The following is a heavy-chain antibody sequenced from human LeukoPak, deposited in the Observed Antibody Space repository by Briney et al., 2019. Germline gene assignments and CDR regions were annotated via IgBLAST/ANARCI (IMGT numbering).Heavy chain of an antibody. CDR3: ARHMYSGRYYGIDY. J-gene: IGHJ4*02. CDR2: IYDSGST. D-gene: IGHD1-26*01. V-gene: IGHV4-59*08. CDR1: GGSITSYY. Sequence: PSETLSLTCTVSGGSITSYYWSWIRQPPGKGMEWLGYIYDSGSTNYNPSLKSRVTISVDTSKDQVSLKLSSVTAADTAVYYCARHMYSGRYYGIDYWGQGTLVTVSS.